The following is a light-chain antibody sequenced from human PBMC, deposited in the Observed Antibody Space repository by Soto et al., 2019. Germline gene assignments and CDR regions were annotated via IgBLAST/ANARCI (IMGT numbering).Light chain of an antibody. CDR2: GAS. CDR1: QSVSSSY. CDR3: QQYGSSPPYT. V-gene: IGKV3-20*01. J-gene: IGKJ2*01. Sequence: EIVLTQSPGTLSLSPGERATLSCRASQSVSSSYLAWYQQKPGQAPRLLIYGASSRATGIPDRFSGSGSGTDFTLTISRLDPEDFAVYDCQQYGSSPPYTFGQGTKLEIK.